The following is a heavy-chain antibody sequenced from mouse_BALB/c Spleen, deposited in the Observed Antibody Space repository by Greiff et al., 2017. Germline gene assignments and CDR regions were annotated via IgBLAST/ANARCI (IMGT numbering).Heavy chain of an antibody. Sequence: DVQLQESGPSLVKPSQTLSLTCSVSGDSITSGYWNWIRKFPGNKLEYMGYISYSGSTYYNPSLKSRISITRDTSKNQYYLQLNSVTTEDTATYYCAKGFYDYASYWYFDVWGAGTTVTVSS. J-gene: IGHJ1*01. V-gene: IGHV3-8*02. CDR1: GDSITSGY. CDR2: ISYSGST. CDR3: AKGFYDYASYWYFDV. D-gene: IGHD2-4*01.